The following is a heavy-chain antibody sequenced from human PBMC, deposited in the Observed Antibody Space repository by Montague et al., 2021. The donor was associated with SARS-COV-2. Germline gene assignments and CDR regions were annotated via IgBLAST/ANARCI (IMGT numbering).Heavy chain of an antibody. CDR1: GLPLSTSGLC. J-gene: IGHJ4*02. V-gene: IGHV2-70*01. CDR3: ARIPNDSWYVSYFDY. CDR2: TDWDDDK. Sequence: PALVKPTQTLTLTCTLSGLPLSTSGLCVGWIRQPPGKALEWLALTDWDDDKYYSPSLKTSLSISKDTSKNQVVLTMANMEPVDTATYYCARIPNDSWYVSYFDYWGQGILGTVSS. D-gene: IGHD6-13*01.